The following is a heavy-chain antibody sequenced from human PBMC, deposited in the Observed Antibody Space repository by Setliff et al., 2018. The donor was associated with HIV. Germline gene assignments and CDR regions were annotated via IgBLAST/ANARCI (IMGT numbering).Heavy chain of an antibody. CDR3: ARVPSYYNFWSGYYFDY. CDR1: GITVTHAW. D-gene: IGHD3-3*01. V-gene: IGHV3-11*04. CDR2: ISSSASTT. J-gene: IGHJ4*02. Sequence: GGSLRLSCAASGITVTHAWMGWVRQAPGKGLEWVSYISSSASTTYYADSVKGRVTISRDNAKNSLHLQMNSLRAEDTAVYYCARVPSYYNFWSGYYFDYWGQGTLVTVSS.